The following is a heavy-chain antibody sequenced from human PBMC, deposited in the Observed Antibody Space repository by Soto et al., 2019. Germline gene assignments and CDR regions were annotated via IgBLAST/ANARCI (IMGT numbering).Heavy chain of an antibody. CDR1: GFTFSSYD. D-gene: IGHD2-2*01. Sequence: XGSLRLSCAASGFTFSSYDMHWVRQATGKGLEWVSAIGTAGDTYYPGSVKGRFTISRENAKNSLYLQMNSLRAGDTAVYYCARGPDIVVVPAHKTWYFDLWGRGTLVTVSS. CDR2: IGTAGDT. V-gene: IGHV3-13*01. CDR3: ARGPDIVVVPAHKTWYFDL. J-gene: IGHJ2*01.